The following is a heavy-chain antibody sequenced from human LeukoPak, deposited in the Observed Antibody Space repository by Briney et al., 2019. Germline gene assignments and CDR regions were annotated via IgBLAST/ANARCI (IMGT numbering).Heavy chain of an antibody. J-gene: IGHJ5*02. CDR3: ARSKKGVVPAAMPNWFDP. CDR2: IYYSGST. Sequence: SETLSLTCTVSGVSISSYYWSWIRQPPGKGLEWIGYIYYSGSTNYNPSLKSRVTISVDTSKNQFSLKLSSVTAADTAVYYCARSKKGVVPAAMPNWFDPWGQGTLVTVSS. CDR1: GVSISSYY. D-gene: IGHD2-2*01. V-gene: IGHV4-59*01.